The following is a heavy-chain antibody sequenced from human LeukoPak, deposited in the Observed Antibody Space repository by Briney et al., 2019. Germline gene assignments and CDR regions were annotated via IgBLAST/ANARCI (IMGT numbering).Heavy chain of an antibody. V-gene: IGHV4-31*02. CDR2: IYYRGST. J-gene: IGHJ4*02. Sequence: PSQTLCLTCTVSVGSIRRGGYSWGWVPQHPGKGLEWVGYIYYRGSTYYNPSLKSRVTISVDTSKKQFSLKLSSLTAADTGVYYCARGKSFSGSQDDWGQETPVTVYS. CDR1: VGSIRRGGYS. D-gene: IGHD3-10*01. CDR3: ARGKSFSGSQDD.